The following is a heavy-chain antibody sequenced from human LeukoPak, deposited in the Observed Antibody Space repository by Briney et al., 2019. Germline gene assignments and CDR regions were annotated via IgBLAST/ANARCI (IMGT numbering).Heavy chain of an antibody. D-gene: IGHD3-10*01. CDR3: ARDRGDPGPFDY. J-gene: IGHJ4*02. CDR1: GFAFSGYG. Sequence: GGSLRLSCAASGFAFSGYGMHWVRQAPGKGLEWVAVIYYDGSNKYYADSVKGRFTISRDNSKNTQYLQMNSLRAEDTAVYYCARDRGDPGPFDYWGQGTLVTVSS. CDR2: IYYDGSNK. V-gene: IGHV3-33*01.